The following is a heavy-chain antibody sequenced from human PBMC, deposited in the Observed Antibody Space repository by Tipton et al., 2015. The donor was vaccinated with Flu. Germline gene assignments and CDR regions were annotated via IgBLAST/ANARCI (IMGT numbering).Heavy chain of an antibody. Sequence: TLSLTCAVYGGSFSGYYWSWIRQPPGKGLEWIGEINHSGSTNYNPSLKSRVTISVDTSKNQFSLKLSSVTAADTAVYYCARGKAYYDFWSGYAFDPWGQGTLVTVSS. V-gene: IGHV4-34*01. D-gene: IGHD3-3*01. CDR2: INHSGST. CDR3: ARGKAYYDFWSGYAFDP. J-gene: IGHJ5*02. CDR1: GGSFSGYY.